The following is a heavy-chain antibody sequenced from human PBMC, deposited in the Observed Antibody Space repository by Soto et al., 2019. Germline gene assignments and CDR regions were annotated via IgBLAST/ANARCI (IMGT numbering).Heavy chain of an antibody. Sequence: GASVKVSGKASGYTFTSSGISWVRQAPGQGLEWMAWINPYNGNTKYAEKFLGRVTVTTDTSTATAYMEVRSMTSDDTAVFYCARFGVVLAAPRVRPYWCQGXPVTVYS. D-gene: IGHD6-13*01. CDR2: INPYNGNT. V-gene: IGHV1-18*01. CDR3: ARFGVVLAAPRVRPY. J-gene: IGHJ4*02. CDR1: GYTFTSSG.